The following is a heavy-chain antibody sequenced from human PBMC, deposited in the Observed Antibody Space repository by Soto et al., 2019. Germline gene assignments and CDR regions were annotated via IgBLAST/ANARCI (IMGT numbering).Heavy chain of an antibody. CDR1: GFTFSSYA. CDR3: ARRNGIYGSAFDI. Sequence: EVQLLESGGGLVQPGGSLRLSCAASGFTFSSYAMSWVRQAPGKGLEWVSAISGSGGSTYYADSVKGRFTISRDNSKNTLYLQMNSLRAEDTAVYYCARRNGIYGSAFDIWGQGTMVTVSS. CDR2: ISGSGGST. V-gene: IGHV3-23*01. D-gene: IGHD3-10*01. J-gene: IGHJ3*02.